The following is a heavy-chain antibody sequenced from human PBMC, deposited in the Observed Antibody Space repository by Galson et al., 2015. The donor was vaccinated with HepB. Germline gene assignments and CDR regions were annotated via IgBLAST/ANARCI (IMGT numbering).Heavy chain of an antibody. V-gene: IGHV4-31*03. CDR3: AHHGQQLDNDAFDI. Sequence: TLSLTCTVSGGSISSGGYYWSWIRQHPGKGLEWIGYIYYSGSTYYNPSLKSRVTISVDTSKNQFSLKLSSVTAADTAVYYCAHHGQQLDNDAFDIWGQGTMVTVSS. D-gene: IGHD6-13*01. J-gene: IGHJ3*02. CDR1: GGSISSGGYY. CDR2: IYYSGST.